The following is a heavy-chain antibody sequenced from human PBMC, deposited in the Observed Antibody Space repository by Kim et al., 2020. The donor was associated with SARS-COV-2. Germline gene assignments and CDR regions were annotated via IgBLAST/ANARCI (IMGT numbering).Heavy chain of an antibody. CDR3: ASENVAVAASAYYS. CDR2: ILSDGSNE. D-gene: IGHD6-19*01. CDR1: GLTFNRCA. Sequence: GGSLRLSCAASGLTFNRCAMHWVRQAPGKGLEWVSTILSDGSNEYYADSVKGRFTISRDNSENTLYLQMNSLRAEDTAVYYCASENVAVAASAYYSWGQGTLVTVSS. V-gene: IGHV3-30-3*01. J-gene: IGHJ4*02.